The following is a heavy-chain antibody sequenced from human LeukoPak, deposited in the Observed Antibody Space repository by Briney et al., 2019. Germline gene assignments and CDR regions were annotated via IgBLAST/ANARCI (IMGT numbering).Heavy chain of an antibody. CDR2: IYYGGST. D-gene: IGHD4-17*01. V-gene: IGHV4-39*07. Sequence: SETLSLTCTVSGGSVSSSSYYWGWIRQPPGKGLEYIGIIYYGGSTYYNPSLKSRVTMSVGTSKNQFSLKLSSVTAADTAVYYCARSTGYGDYEFDYWGQGTLVTVSS. CDR3: ARSTGYGDYEFDY. CDR1: GGSVSSSSYY. J-gene: IGHJ4*02.